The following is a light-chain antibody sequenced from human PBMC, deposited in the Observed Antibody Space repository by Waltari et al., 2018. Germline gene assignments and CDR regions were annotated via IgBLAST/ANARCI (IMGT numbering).Light chain of an antibody. CDR1: QSIGNY. V-gene: IGKV1-39*01. Sequence: EIQMTQSPSSLAASVGDRVTITCRASQSIGNYLMWYVQKAGKAPKLLIYAASSLQSGVSSRFTGSGSETDFTLTISGLQPDDFATYYCQESYSSPRGAFGQGTKLEIK. CDR3: QESYSSPRGA. J-gene: IGKJ2*01. CDR2: AAS.